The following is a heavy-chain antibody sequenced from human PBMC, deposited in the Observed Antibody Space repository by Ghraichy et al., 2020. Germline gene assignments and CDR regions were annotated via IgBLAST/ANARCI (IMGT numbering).Heavy chain of an antibody. V-gene: IGHV3-48*02. CDR3: AREPALDN. CDR2: ISSGSSTI. Sequence: GWSLRLSCAASGFTFSTYNMNWVRQAPGKGLEWVSYISSGSSTIFYADSVKGRFTISRDNAKNSLYLQMNSLRDEDTAVYYCAREPALDNWGQGTLVTVSS. CDR1: GFTFSTYN. J-gene: IGHJ4*02.